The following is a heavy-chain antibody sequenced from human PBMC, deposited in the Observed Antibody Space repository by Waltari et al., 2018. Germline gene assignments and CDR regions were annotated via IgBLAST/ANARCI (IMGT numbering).Heavy chain of an antibody. CDR3: ARGGDYDFWSGYPFDY. CDR1: GYSISSGYY. CDR2: IYHSGST. Sequence: QVQLQESGPGLVKPSETLSLTCAVSGYSISSGYYWGWIRQPPGKGLEWIGSIYHSGSTNYNPSLKSRVTISVDTSKNQFSLKLSSVTAADTAVYYCARGGDYDFWSGYPFDYWGQGTLVTVSS. V-gene: IGHV4-38-2*01. D-gene: IGHD3-3*01. J-gene: IGHJ4*02.